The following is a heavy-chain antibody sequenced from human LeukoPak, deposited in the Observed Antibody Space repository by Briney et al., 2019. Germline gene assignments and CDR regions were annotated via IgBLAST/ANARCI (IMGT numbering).Heavy chain of an antibody. V-gene: IGHV3-30*18. J-gene: IGHJ4*02. Sequence: GGSLRLSCAASGFTFSSYGMHWVRQAPGKGLEWVAVISYDGSNKYYADSVKGRFTISRDNSKNTLYLQMNSLRAEDTAVYYCAKEMYYYDSSGYLDYWGQGTLVTVSS. CDR2: ISYDGSNK. CDR1: GFTFSSYG. CDR3: AKEMYYYDSSGYLDY. D-gene: IGHD3-22*01.